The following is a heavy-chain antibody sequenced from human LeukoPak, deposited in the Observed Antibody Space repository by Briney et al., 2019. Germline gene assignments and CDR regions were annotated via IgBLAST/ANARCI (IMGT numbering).Heavy chain of an antibody. CDR2: IRYDGSNK. CDR3: TTGGLESDIDAFDI. V-gene: IGHV3-30*02. D-gene: IGHD3-9*01. J-gene: IGHJ3*02. Sequence: GGSLRLSCAASGFTFSSYGMHWVRQAPGKGLEWVAFIRYDGSNKYYADSVKGRFTISRDNSKNTLYLQMNSLKTEDTAVYYCTTGGLESDIDAFDIWGQGTMVTVSS. CDR1: GFTFSSYG.